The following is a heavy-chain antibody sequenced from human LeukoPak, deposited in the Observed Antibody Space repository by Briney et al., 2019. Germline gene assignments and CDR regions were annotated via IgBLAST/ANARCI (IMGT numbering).Heavy chain of an antibody. CDR3: ARGHSIEPYYYYYYMDV. V-gene: IGHV3-23*01. J-gene: IGHJ6*03. CDR1: GFTFTTYG. CDR2: ITGSGDRT. D-gene: IGHD4-11*01. Sequence: PGGSLRLSCVASGFTFTTYGMNWVRQAPGKGLEWVSGITGSGDRTYYADSVKGRFTIYRDNSKNTLYLQMNSLRAEDTAVYYCARGHSIEPYYYYYYMDVWGKGTTVTVSS.